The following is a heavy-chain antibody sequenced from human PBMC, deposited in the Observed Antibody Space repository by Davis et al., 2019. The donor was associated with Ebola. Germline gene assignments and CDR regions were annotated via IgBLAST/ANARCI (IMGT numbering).Heavy chain of an antibody. D-gene: IGHD6-6*01. V-gene: IGHV4-31*03. CDR2: IYYSGST. CDR3: ARVAARPFGMDV. Sequence: SETLSLTCSVSGGSVGSDYWSWIRQHPGKGLEWIGYIYYSGSTYYNPSLKSRVTISADTSKNQFSLKLSSVTAADTAVYYCARVAARPFGMDVWGKGTTVTVSS. J-gene: IGHJ6*04. CDR1: GGSVGSDY.